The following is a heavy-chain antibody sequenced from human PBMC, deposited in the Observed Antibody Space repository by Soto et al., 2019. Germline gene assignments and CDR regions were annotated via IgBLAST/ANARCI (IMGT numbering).Heavy chain of an antibody. Sequence: PGGSLRLSCAASGFTFSSYGMHWVRQAPGKGLEWVAVIWYDGSNKYYADSVKGRFTISRDNSKNTLYLQMNSLRAEDTAVYYCARDLTTVTYNWFDPWGQGTLVTVS. V-gene: IGHV3-33*01. CDR2: IWYDGSNK. D-gene: IGHD4-17*01. CDR1: GFTFSSYG. CDR3: ARDLTTVTYNWFDP. J-gene: IGHJ5*02.